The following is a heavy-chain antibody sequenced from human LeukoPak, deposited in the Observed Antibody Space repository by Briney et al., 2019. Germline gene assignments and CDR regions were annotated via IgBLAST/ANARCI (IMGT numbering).Heavy chain of an antibody. D-gene: IGHD2-2*01. CDR2: IYHSGST. V-gene: IGHV4-30-2*01. Sequence: SETLSLTCTVSGGSISSGGYYWGWIRQPPGKGLEWIGYIYHSGSTYYNPSLKSRVTISVDRSKNQFSLKLSSVTAADTAVYYCARSPYCSSTSCYLHFDYWGQGTLVTVSS. J-gene: IGHJ4*02. CDR1: GGSISSGGYY. CDR3: ARSPYCSSTSCYLHFDY.